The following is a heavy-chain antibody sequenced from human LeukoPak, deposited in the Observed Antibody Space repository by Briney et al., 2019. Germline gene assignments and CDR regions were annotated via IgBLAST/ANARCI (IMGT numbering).Heavy chain of an antibody. CDR1: GFTFSSYA. CDR2: ISGSGGST. J-gene: IGHJ6*03. Sequence: HPGGSLRLSCAASGFTFSSYAMSWVRQAPGKGLEWVSAISGSGGSTYYADSVKGRFTISRDNSKNTLYLQMNSLRAEDTAVYYCAKDFLPTGGDYYYYMDVWGKGTTVTVSS. D-gene: IGHD2/OR15-2a*01. V-gene: IGHV3-23*01. CDR3: AKDFLPTGGDYYYYMDV.